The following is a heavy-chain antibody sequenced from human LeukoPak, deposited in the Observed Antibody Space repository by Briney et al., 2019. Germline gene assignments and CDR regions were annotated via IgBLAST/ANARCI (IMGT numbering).Heavy chain of an antibody. CDR1: GFTVSSNY. J-gene: IGHJ4*02. D-gene: IGHD3-22*01. Sequence: GGSLRLSCAASGFTVSSNYMGWVRQAPGKGLEWVSVIYSGGSTYYADSVKGRFTISRDNSKNTLYLQMNSLRAEDTAVYYCARLESIGYDSSGYFFDYWGQGTLVTVSS. CDR3: ARLESIGYDSSGYFFDY. V-gene: IGHV3-53*01. CDR2: IYSGGST.